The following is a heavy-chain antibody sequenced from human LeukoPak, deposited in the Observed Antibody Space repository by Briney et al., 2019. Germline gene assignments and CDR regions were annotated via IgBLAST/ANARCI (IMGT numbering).Heavy chain of an antibody. D-gene: IGHD6-13*01. CDR2: VKQDGSEE. V-gene: IGHV3-7*01. CDR3: ARAVGIAAAAPFDY. J-gene: IGHJ4*02. Sequence: GGSLRLSCAASGFTFSRHWMSWVRQAPGKGLEWVANVKQDGSEEFYVDSVKGRFTISRDNAKNSLYLQMNSLRAEDTAVYYCARAVGIAAAAPFDYWGQGTLVTVSS. CDR1: GFTFSRHW.